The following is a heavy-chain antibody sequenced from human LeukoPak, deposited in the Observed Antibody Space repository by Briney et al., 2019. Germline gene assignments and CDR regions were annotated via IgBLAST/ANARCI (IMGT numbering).Heavy chain of an antibody. J-gene: IGHJ4*02. V-gene: IGHV1-69*04. CDR2: IIPILGIA. CDR1: GGTFSSYA. Sequence: GASVKAPCKASGGTFSSYAISWVRQAPGQGLEWMGRIIPILGIANYAQKFQGRVTITADKSTSTAYMELSSLRSEDTAVYYCARDLLVGADWGQGTLVTVSS. D-gene: IGHD1-26*01. CDR3: ARDLLVGAD.